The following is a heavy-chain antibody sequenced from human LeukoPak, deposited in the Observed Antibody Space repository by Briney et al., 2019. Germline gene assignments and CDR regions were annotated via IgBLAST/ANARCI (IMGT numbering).Heavy chain of an antibody. J-gene: IGHJ6*03. D-gene: IGHD6-13*01. CDR3: ARVTAAGTVYYYYMDV. CDR2: IIPIFGTA. V-gene: IGHV1-69*05. CDR1: GGTFTSYA. Sequence: SVKVSCKPSGGTFTSYAISWVLQAPGHGLEWMGGIIPIFGTANYVQKFHDRITITTDEYTSTAYMELSSLRSEDTAVYYCARVTAAGTVYYYYMDVWGKGTTVTVSS.